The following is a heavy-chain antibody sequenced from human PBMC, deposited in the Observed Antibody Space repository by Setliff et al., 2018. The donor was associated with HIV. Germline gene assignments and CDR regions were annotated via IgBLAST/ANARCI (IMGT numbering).Heavy chain of an antibody. D-gene: IGHD6-19*01. Sequence: LSLTCTVSGDSVRSSRYYWSWIRQLAGMGLEWIGRFDSSGGTDYNPSLKSRVTISKDTSKSQLSLKLTSVTAADTAVYFCAGDYAGSGRPFDYWGQGTLVTVSS. J-gene: IGHJ4*02. V-gene: IGHV4-61*02. CDR2: FDSSGGT. CDR3: AGDYAGSGRPFDY. CDR1: GDSVRSSRYY.